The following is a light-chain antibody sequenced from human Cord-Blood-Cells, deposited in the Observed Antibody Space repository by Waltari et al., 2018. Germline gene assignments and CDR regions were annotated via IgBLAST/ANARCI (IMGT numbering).Light chain of an antibody. CDR1: SSNIGSNT. Sequence: QSVLTQPPSASGTPGPRVTISCSGSSSNIGSNTVNWYQQLPGTAPKLRIYSNNQRPSGVPDRFSGSKSGTSASLAISGLQSEDEADYYCAAWDDSLNGRVFGGGTKLTVL. CDR3: AAWDDSLNGRV. V-gene: IGLV1-44*01. J-gene: IGLJ3*02. CDR2: SNN.